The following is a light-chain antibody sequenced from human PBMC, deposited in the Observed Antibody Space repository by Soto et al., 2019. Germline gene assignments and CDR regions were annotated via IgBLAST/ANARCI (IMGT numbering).Light chain of an antibody. CDR2: GAT. Sequence: EIVMTQSPATLSVSPGERATLSCRASQSVSSSYLAWYQQKPGQAPRLLIHGATTRATGIPARFSGSGPGTEFTLTISSLQSEDFAVYYCQQYGDWPLTFGGGTKVDIK. CDR3: QQYGDWPLT. V-gene: IGKV3-15*01. J-gene: IGKJ4*01. CDR1: QSVSSSY.